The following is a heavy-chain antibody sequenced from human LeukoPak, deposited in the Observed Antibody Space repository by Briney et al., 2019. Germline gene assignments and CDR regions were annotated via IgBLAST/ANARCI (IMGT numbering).Heavy chain of an antibody. CDR3: ARDRLPTLRYCSGGSCNNWFDP. CDR2: INPSGGST. J-gene: IGHJ5*02. Sequence: GASVKVSCKASGYTFTSYYMHWVRQAPGQGLEWMGIINPSGGSTSYAQKFQGRVTMTRDTSTSTVYMELSSLRSEDTAVYYCARDRLPTLRYCSGGSCNNWFDPWGQGTLVTVSS. V-gene: IGHV1-46*01. D-gene: IGHD2-15*01. CDR1: GYTFTSYY.